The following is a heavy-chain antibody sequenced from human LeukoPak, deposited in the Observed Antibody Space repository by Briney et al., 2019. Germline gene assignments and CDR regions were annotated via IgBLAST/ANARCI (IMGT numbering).Heavy chain of an antibody. D-gene: IGHD2-15*01. CDR3: ARGRVSSSTWCSTYYYYFYMDV. J-gene: IGHJ6*03. Sequence: SETLSLTCNVSGASITMYYWTWIRQPPGKGLEWIGYVDHTGSTNFNPSLNGRVSISRDTTKNLFSLRLRSVTAADTAVYFCARGRVSSSTWCSTYYYYFYMDVWGKGTTVTVSS. CDR1: GASITMYY. V-gene: IGHV4-59*01. CDR2: VDHTGST.